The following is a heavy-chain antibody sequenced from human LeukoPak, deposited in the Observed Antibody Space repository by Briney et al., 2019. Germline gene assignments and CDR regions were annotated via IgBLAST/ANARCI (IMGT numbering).Heavy chain of an antibody. V-gene: IGHV1-8*01. CDR3: ARVARCSGGSCYPLSQFDY. D-gene: IGHD2-15*01. J-gene: IGHJ4*02. Sequence: ASVKVSCKASGYTFTSYDINWVRQSTGQGLEWMGWMNPNSGNTGYAQKFQGRVTMTRNTSISTAYMELSRLRSDDTAVYYCARVARCSGGSCYPLSQFDYWGQGTLVTVSS. CDR1: GYTFTSYD. CDR2: MNPNSGNT.